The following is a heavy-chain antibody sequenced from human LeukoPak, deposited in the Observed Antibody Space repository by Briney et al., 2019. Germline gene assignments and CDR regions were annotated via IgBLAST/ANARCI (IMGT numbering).Heavy chain of an antibody. J-gene: IGHJ4*01. CDR1: GCTFSSYA. Sequence: PGRSLRLSGAASGCTFSSYAMHWVRQAPGKGLEWVAVISYDGSNKYYADSVKGRFTISRDNSKNTLYLQMNSLRAEDTAVYYCARGDDYGDYWGQEPWSPSPQ. V-gene: IGHV3-30*04. CDR3: ARGDDYGDY. CDR2: ISYDGSNK.